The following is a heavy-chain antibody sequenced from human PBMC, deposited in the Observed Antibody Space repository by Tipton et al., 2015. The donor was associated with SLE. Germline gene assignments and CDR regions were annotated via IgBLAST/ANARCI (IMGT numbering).Heavy chain of an antibody. J-gene: IGHJ6*03. CDR1: GYTFTSYY. V-gene: IGHV1-46*01. CDR2: INPSGGST. Sequence: QSGAEVEKPGASVQVSCKASGYTFTSYYMHWVRQAPGPGLEWMGIINPSGGSTSYAQKFQGRVTMTRDTSTSTVYMELSSLRSEDSAVYYCARGAGPITSFGNYYYYYYLDVWGKGTTVTVSS. CDR3: ARGAGPITSFGNYYYYYYLDV. D-gene: IGHD3-16*01.